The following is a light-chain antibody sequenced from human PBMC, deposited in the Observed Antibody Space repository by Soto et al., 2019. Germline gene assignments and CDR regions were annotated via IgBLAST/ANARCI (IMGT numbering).Light chain of an antibody. CDR3: QQSYSSPWT. CDR2: AAS. J-gene: IGKJ1*01. CDR1: QSINSY. Sequence: DIQMTQSPSSLSASVGDRVTITCRASQSINSYLNWYQQKPGKAPKFLIYAASSLQSGVPSRFSGSGSGPGFTLTISSLQSEDCATYYWQQSYSSPWTFGQGTQVEI. V-gene: IGKV1-39*01.